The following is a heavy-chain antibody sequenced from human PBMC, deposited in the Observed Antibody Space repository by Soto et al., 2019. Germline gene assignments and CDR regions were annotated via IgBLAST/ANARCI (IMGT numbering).Heavy chain of an antibody. Sequence: SVKVSCKASGGTFSNYAISWVRQAPGQGLEWIGGIIPIVGTTNYAQKFQGRVTISADESTSTAYMELSSLRSEDTAVYYCAREGGSYYYDSSGYYPSRMDVWGHGTTVTVSS. CDR1: GGTFSNYA. J-gene: IGHJ6*02. CDR3: AREGGSYYYDSSGYYPSRMDV. D-gene: IGHD3-22*01. V-gene: IGHV1-69*13. CDR2: IIPIVGTT.